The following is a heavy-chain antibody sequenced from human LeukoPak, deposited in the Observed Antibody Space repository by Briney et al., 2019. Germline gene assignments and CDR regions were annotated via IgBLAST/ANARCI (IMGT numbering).Heavy chain of an antibody. V-gene: IGHV1-18*01. CDR3: ARDHEILWFGELTHYFDY. Sequence: APVKVSCKASGYTFASYGISWVRQAPGQGLEWMGWISAYNGNTNYAQKLQGRVTMTTDTSTSTAYMELRSLRSDDTAVYYCARDHEILWFGELTHYFDYWGQGTLVTVSS. J-gene: IGHJ4*02. D-gene: IGHD3-10*01. CDR1: GYTFASYG. CDR2: ISAYNGNT.